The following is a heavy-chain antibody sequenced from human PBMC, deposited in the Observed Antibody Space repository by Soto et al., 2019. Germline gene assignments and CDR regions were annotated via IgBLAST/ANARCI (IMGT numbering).Heavy chain of an antibody. J-gene: IGHJ6*02. CDR1: GDSIGTSGYS. V-gene: IGHV4-30-2*01. CDR2: ISHSGST. Sequence: SETLSLTCAVSGDSIGTSGYSWNWIRQPPGKGLEWIGYISHSGSTYSIPSLKSRVTISVDRSNNQFSLKLSSVAAADTAVYYCARDNFYYGMDVWGQGTTVTVSS. CDR3: ARDNFYYGMDV.